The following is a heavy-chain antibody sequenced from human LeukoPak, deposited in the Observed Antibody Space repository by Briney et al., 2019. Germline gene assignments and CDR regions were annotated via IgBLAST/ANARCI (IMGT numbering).Heavy chain of an antibody. CDR3: ARGHYFASGNYYRGWFNP. CDR2: IYYSGST. D-gene: IGHD3-10*01. Sequence: SETLSLTCTVSGGSISSTYYYWGWIRQPPGKGLEWIGTIYYSGSTYYNPSLKSRVTISVDTSKNHFSLKLSSVTAADTAVYYCARGHYFASGNYYRGWFNPWARDPWSPSPQ. J-gene: IGHJ5*02. CDR1: GGSISSTYYY. V-gene: IGHV4-39*02.